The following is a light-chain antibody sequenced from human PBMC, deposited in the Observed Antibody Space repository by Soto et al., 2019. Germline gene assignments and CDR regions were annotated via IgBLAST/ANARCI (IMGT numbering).Light chain of an antibody. CDR2: EVS. CDR1: SSDVGAYKY. V-gene: IGLV2-8*01. CDR3: TSYVGSDIWV. Sequence: QSALTQPPSASGSPGQSVTISCTGTSSDVGAYKYVSWYQQYPGKAPKLMIYEVSKRPSGVPDRLSGSKSGNTASLTVSGLQAEEEADYYCTSYVGSDIWVFGGGTKVTVL. J-gene: IGLJ3*02.